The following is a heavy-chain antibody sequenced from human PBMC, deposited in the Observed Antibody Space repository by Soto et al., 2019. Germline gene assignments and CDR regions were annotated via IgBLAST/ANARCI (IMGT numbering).Heavy chain of an antibody. D-gene: IGHD2-2*01. CDR3: ARRVVVPAAMPAEAFDY. V-gene: IGHV4-31*03. J-gene: IGHJ4*02. CDR1: GGSISSGGYY. Sequence: QVQLQESGPGLVKPSQTLSLTCTVSGGSISSGGYYWSWIRQHPGKGLEWIGYIYYSGSTYYNPSLKSRVTISVDTSKNQFSLKLSSVTAADTAVYYCARRVVVPAAMPAEAFDYWGQGTLVTVSS. CDR2: IYYSGST.